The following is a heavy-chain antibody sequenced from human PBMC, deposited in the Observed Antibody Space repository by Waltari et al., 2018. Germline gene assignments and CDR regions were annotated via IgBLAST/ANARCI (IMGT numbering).Heavy chain of an antibody. CDR2: IYYSGST. J-gene: IGHJ6*02. CDR3: ARANPYSSSWYSGWYYYGMDV. V-gene: IGHV4-59*11. Sequence: QVQLQESGPGLVKPSETLSLTCTVSGGSISSHYWSWIRQPPGKGLEWIGYIYYSGSTNDNPSRRSRVSISVDTSKNQFSLKLSSVTAADTAVYYCARANPYSSSWYSGWYYYGMDVWGQGTTVTVSS. D-gene: IGHD6-13*01. CDR1: GGSISSHY.